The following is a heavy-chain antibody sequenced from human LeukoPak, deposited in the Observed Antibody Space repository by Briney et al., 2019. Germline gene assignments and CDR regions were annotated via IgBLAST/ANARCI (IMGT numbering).Heavy chain of an antibody. D-gene: IGHD4-23*01. Sequence: SETLSLTCTVSGGSISGYYWSWIRQPPGKGLEWIGYIYYSGSTNYNPSLKSRVTISVDTSKNQFSLKLSSVTAADTAVYYCARILGGNLDYWGQGTLVTVSS. CDR3: ARILGGNLDY. CDR2: IYYSGST. V-gene: IGHV4-59*01. J-gene: IGHJ4*02. CDR1: GGSISGYY.